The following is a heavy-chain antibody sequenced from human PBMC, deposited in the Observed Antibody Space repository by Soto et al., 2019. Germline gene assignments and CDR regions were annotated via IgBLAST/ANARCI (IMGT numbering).Heavy chain of an antibody. D-gene: IGHD6-13*01. V-gene: IGHV3-23*01. Sequence: EVQLLESGGGLVQPGGSLRLSCAASGFTFSSYAMSWVRQAPGKGLEWVSAISGSGGSTYYADSVKGRFTISRDNSKNTLYLQMNSLRAEDTAVYYCAKAPPLGYSSSWYRYFDYWGQGTLVTVSS. J-gene: IGHJ4*02. CDR1: GFTFSSYA. CDR2: ISGSGGST. CDR3: AKAPPLGYSSSWYRYFDY.